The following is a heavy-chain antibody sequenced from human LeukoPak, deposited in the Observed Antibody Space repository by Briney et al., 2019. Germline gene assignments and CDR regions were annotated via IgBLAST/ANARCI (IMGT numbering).Heavy chain of an antibody. CDR2: INPNSGGT. D-gene: IGHD3-9*01. CDR1: GYTFTGYY. J-gene: IGHJ4*02. V-gene: IGHV1-2*02. Sequence: ASVKVSCKASGYTFTGYYMHWVRQAPGQGLEWMGWINPNSGGTNYAQKFQGRVTMTTDTSTSTAYMELRSLRSDDTAVYYCAREYYDILTGYYSFDYWGQGTLVTVSS. CDR3: AREYYDILTGYYSFDY.